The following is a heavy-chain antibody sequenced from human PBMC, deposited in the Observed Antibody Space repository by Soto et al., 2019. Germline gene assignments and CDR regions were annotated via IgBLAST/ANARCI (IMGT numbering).Heavy chain of an antibody. CDR1: GGTFSRYA. J-gene: IGHJ2*01. V-gene: IGHV1-69*01. Sequence: QVQLVQSGAKVKKPGSSVKVSCKASGGTFSRYAISWVRQAPGQGLEWMGGIIPIFGTANYAQKFQGRVTITADESTSTAYMELSSLRSEDTAVYYCARSNYCDSRGYSNWYFDLWGRGTLVTVSS. D-gene: IGHD3-22*01. CDR2: IIPIFGTA. CDR3: ARSNYCDSRGYSNWYFDL.